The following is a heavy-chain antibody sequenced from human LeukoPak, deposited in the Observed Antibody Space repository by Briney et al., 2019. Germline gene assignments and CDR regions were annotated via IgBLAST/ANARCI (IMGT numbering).Heavy chain of an antibody. CDR2: NYYSGST. V-gene: IGHV4-31*03. J-gene: IGHJ4*02. CDR3: ARAGRSDYFDY. CDR1: GGSISSGGYY. Sequence: PSETLSLTCTVSGGSISSGGYYWSWIRQHPGKGLEWIGYNYYSGSTYYNPSLKSRVTISVDTSKNQFSLKLSSVTAADTAVYYCARAGRSDYFDYWGQGTLVTVSS.